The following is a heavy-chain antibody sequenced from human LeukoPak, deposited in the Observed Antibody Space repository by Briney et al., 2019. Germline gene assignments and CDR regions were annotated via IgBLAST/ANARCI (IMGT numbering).Heavy chain of an antibody. V-gene: IGHV4-34*09. J-gene: IGHJ4*02. CDR1: GGSFSGYY. CDR2: IYYSGST. Sequence: SETLSLTCAVYGGSFSGYYWSWIRQPPGKGLEWIGYIYYSGSTYYNPSLKSRVTISVDTSKNQFSLKLSSVTAADTAVYYCARTKLYFDYWGQGTLVTVSS. D-gene: IGHD1-1*01. CDR3: ARTKLYFDY.